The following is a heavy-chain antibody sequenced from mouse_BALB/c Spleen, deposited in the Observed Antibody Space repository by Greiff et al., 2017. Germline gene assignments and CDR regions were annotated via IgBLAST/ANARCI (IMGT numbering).Heavy chain of an antibody. CDR1: GFNIKDTY. CDR2: IDPANGNT. V-gene: IGHV14-3*02. J-gene: IGHJ1*01. CDR3: ARHDWYFDV. Sequence: EVQLQQSGAELVKPGASVKLSCTASGFNIKDTYMHWVKQRPEQGLEWIGRIDPANGNTKYDPKFQGKATITADTSSNTASLQLSSLTSEDTAVYYCARHDWYFDVWGAGTTVTVSS.